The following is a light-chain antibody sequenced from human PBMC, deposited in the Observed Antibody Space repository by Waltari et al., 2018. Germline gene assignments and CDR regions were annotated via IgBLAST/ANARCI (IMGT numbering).Light chain of an antibody. J-gene: IGKJ2*01. V-gene: IGKV3-11*01. CDR3: QQRANRPYT. Sequence: EIMLTQSPATLSLSPGERATLSCRASQTVRTYLAWYQQKPGQAPRLLIFDASSRATGIPAKCSGSGSGTDFTLTVSNLEPEDFAVYYCQQRANRPYTFGQGTRVEI. CDR2: DAS. CDR1: QTVRTY.